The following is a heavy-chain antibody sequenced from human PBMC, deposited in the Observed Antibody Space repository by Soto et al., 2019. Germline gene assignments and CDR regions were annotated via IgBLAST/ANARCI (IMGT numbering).Heavy chain of an antibody. D-gene: IGHD2-8*01. V-gene: IGHV4-30-4*01. CDR3: ARAVLMVYAGEYYFDY. CDR2: IYYSGST. Sequence: SETLSLTCTVSGGSISIGDYYWSWIRQPPGKGLEWIGYIYYSGSTYYNPSLKSRVTISVDTSKNQFSLKLSSVTAADTAVYYCARAVLMVYAGEYYFDYWGQGTLVTVSS. CDR1: GGSISIGDYY. J-gene: IGHJ4*02.